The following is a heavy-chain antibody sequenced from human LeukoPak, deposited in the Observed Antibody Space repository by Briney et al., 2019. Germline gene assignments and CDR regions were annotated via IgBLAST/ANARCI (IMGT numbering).Heavy chain of an antibody. CDR2: INHIGST. CDR1: GGSFSGYY. J-gene: IGHJ5*02. D-gene: IGHD3-10*01. V-gene: IGHV4-34*01. CDR3: ARGSNYYDSWKGWFDP. Sequence: PSETLSLTCAAYGGSFSGYYWSFIRQPPGKGLEWIGEINHIGSTKYNPSLKSRVAISVDTSNNQFSLKLSSVTAADTAVYYCARGSNYYDSWKGWFDPWGQGTLGTVSS.